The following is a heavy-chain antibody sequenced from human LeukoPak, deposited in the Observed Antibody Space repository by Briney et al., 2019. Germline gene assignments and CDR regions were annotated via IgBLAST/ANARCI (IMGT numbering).Heavy chain of an antibody. D-gene: IGHD2-2*01. CDR2: IYHSGST. V-gene: IGHV4-34*01. J-gene: IGHJ5*02. CDR3: AREVTASCSSTSCYLNWFDP. CDR1: GGSFSGYY. Sequence: SETLSLTCAVYGGSFSGYYWSWIRQPPGKGLEWIGEIYHSGSTNYNPSLKSRVTISVDTSKNQFSLKLSSVTAADTAVYYCAREVTASCSSTSCYLNWFDPWGQGTLVTVSS.